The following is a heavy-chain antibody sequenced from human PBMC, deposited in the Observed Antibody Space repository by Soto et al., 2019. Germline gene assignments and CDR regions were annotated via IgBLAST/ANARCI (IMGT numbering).Heavy chain of an antibody. CDR2: VAYEGTVT. V-gene: IGHV3-30*03. D-gene: IGHD2-2*01. Sequence: QVQLVESGGGVVQPGRSLRLSCVASGFTFSNYGIHWVRQAPGKGLEWVAVVAYEGTVTYYAEAVKGRFTISRDNSKNTLFLQMNSLRPEDTAVYYCAREGHPTHVFVPPAAFSYDFWGQGTLVTVSS. CDR3: AREGHPTHVFVPPAAFSYDF. J-gene: IGHJ4*02. CDR1: GFTFSNYG.